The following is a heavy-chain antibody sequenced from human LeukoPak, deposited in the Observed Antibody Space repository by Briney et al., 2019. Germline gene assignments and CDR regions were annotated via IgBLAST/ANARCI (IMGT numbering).Heavy chain of an antibody. V-gene: IGHV4-59*08. CDR3: ARHQEVYYYGSGSFGY. Sequence: SETLSLTCTVSGGSISSYYWSWIRQPPGKGLEWIGYIYYSGSTNYNPSLKSRDTISVDTSKNQFSLKLSSVTAADTAVYYCARHQEVYYYGSGSFGYWGQGTLVTVSS. J-gene: IGHJ4*02. CDR2: IYYSGST. CDR1: GGSISSYY. D-gene: IGHD3-10*01.